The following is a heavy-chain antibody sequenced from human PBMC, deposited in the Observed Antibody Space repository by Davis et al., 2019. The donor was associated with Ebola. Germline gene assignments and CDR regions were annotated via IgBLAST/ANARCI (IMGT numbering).Heavy chain of an antibody. J-gene: IGHJ4*02. V-gene: IGHV1-2*04. Sequence: ASVKVSCKASGYIFIHYYLHWVRQAPGRGLQWMGRINPNTGGADYAQDFQGWVTMTRDTSTSTAYMQLNRLRSDDSAMYYCAREAADHRGIDFWGQGTMATVSS. CDR3: AREAADHRGIDF. CDR2: INPNTGGA. D-gene: IGHD1-14*01. CDR1: GYIFIHYY.